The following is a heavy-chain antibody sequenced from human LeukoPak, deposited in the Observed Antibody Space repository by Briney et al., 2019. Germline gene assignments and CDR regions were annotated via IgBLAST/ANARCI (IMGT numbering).Heavy chain of an antibody. CDR3: ARDLPDIVVVPAARDAY. Sequence: ASVPVSCKACGYTFTGYYMHGVRQAPPQGVQGMGWINPNSGGTNYAQKFQGRVTMTRDTPISTAYMELSRLRSDDTAVYYCARDLPDIVVVPAARDAYWGQGTLVTVSS. CDR1: GYTFTGYY. D-gene: IGHD2-2*01. V-gene: IGHV1-2*02. J-gene: IGHJ4*02. CDR2: INPNSGGT.